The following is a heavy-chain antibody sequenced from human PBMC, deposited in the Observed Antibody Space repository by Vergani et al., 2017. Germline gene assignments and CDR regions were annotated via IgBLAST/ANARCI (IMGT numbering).Heavy chain of an antibody. D-gene: IGHD2-15*01. CDR3: ARRYCSGGSCWYNWFDP. Sequence: EVQLVESGGGWVQPGGSLRLSCAASGFTFSSYWMSWVRQAPGKGLELVANIKQDGSEKYYVDSVKGRFTISRDNAKNSLYLQMNSLRAEDTAVYYCARRYCSGGSCWYNWFDPWGQGTLVTVSS. CDR2: IKQDGSEK. CDR1: GFTFSSYW. V-gene: IGHV3-7*01. J-gene: IGHJ5*02.